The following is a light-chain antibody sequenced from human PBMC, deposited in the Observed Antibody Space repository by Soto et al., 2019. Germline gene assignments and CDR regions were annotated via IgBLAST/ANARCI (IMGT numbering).Light chain of an antibody. CDR2: AAS. CDR1: QSMSSY. V-gene: IGKV1-39*01. Sequence: DIQMTQSPSSLSASLGDRVTITCRASQSMSSYLNWHQQKPGKAPKLLIYAASSLQSGVPSRFSGSGSGTDFTLTISSLRPEDFATYYCQQNYSPRFTFGQGTKLEIK. CDR3: QQNYSPRFT. J-gene: IGKJ2*01.